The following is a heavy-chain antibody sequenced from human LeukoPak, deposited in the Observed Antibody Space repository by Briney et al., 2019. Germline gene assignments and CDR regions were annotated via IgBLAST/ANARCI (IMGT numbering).Heavy chain of an antibody. CDR1: GFTFSDYA. D-gene: IGHD4-17*01. J-gene: IGHJ3*01. Sequence: GGSLRLSCAASGFTFSDYALIWVRQAPGKGLEWISAIRGTGGTTYYADSVKGRCTISRGNSRNTVYLQMNSLRAEDTALYFFGKDPNGDYVGAFDFWGPGTMVSVSS. CDR3: GKDPNGDYVGAFDF. CDR2: IRGTGGTT. V-gene: IGHV3-23*01.